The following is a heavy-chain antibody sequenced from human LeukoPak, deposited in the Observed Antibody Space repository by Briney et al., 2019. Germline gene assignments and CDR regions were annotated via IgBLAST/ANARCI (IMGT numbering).Heavy chain of an antibody. CDR1: GFTFSNYW. Sequence: PGGSLRLSCAASGFTFSNYWMHWVRQAPGKGLEWVGRIKSKADGGTTDYAAPVKGRFTISRDDSENTLYLQMNSLKTEETAVYYCARYYGDSGSQYYFDYWGQGTLVTVSS. CDR3: ARYYGDSGSQYYFDY. D-gene: IGHD2-21*01. V-gene: IGHV3-15*01. J-gene: IGHJ4*02. CDR2: IKSKADGGTT.